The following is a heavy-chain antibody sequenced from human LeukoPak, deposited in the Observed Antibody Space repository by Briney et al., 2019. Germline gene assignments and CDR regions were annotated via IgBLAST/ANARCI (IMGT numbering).Heavy chain of an antibody. J-gene: IGHJ4*02. CDR3: AKAQLYGSGSKGIDY. V-gene: IGHV3-48*02. D-gene: IGHD3-10*01. CDR2: ISSSSSTI. Sequence: GFTLRLSCAASGFTFSSYSMNWVRQAPGKGLEWVSYISSSSSTIYYADSVKGRFTISRDNAKNSLYLKMNSLRDEDTAVYYCAKAQLYGSGSKGIDYWGQGTLVTVSS. CDR1: GFTFSSYS.